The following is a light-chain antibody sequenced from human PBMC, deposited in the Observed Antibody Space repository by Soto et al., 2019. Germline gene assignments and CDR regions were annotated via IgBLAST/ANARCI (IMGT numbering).Light chain of an antibody. Sequence: EIVLTQSPATLSLSPGERATLSCRASQSVSSYLAWYQQKPGQAPRLLIFDASNRATGIPARFSGSGSGTDFTLTISSLEPEDFAVYYCQQRSNWPFTFGPGNNVDIK. CDR2: DAS. J-gene: IGKJ3*01. CDR1: QSVSSY. CDR3: QQRSNWPFT. V-gene: IGKV3-11*01.